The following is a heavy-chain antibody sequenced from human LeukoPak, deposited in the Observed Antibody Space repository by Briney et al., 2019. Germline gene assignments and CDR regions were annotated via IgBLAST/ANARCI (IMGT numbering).Heavy chain of an antibody. CDR1: GGSISSSSYY. CDR2: IYYSGST. D-gene: IGHD1-7*01. CDR3: ARLPPLSDGTLFDY. J-gene: IGHJ4*02. V-gene: IGHV4-39*01. Sequence: SETLSLTCTVSGGSISSSSYYWGWIRQPPGKGLEWIGSIYYSGSTYYNPSLKSRVTISVDTSKNQFSLKLSSVTAADTAVYYCARLPPLSDGTLFDYWGQGTLVTVSS.